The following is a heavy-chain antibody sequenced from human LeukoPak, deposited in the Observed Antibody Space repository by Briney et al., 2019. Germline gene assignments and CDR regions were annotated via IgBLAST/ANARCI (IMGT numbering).Heavy chain of an antibody. CDR2: IYATDLT. CDR1: GRSIRSVY. J-gene: IGHJ5*02. V-gene: IGHV4-4*07. Sequence: SETLSLTCTVSGRSIRSVYWNWIRQSAGKGLEWIGRIYATDLTNYNPSLKSRVTLSVDMSKNELSLTLKSVTAADTAVYYCASGFGSGTSPIDLWGQGALVTVSS. CDR3: ASGFGSGTSPIDL. D-gene: IGHD3-10*01.